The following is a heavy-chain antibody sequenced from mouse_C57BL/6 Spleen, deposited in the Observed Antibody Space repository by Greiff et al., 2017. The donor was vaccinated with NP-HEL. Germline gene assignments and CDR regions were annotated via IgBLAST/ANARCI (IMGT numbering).Heavy chain of an antibody. J-gene: IGHJ1*03. CDR3: ARTPPNYYGSTPLYFDV. CDR1: GYTFTDYN. CDR2: INPNNGGT. Sequence: EVQLQQSGPELVKPGASVKMSCKASGYTFTDYNMHWVKQSHGKSLEWIGYINPNNGGTSYNQKFKGKATLTVNKTSSTAYMELRSLSSEDSAVYYCARTPPNYYGSTPLYFDVWGTGTTVTVSS. V-gene: IGHV1-22*01. D-gene: IGHD1-1*01.